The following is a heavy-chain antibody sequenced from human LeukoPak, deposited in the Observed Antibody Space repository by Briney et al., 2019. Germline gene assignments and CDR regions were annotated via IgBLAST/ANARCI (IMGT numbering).Heavy chain of an antibody. CDR3: ARMSIAAAGSFDY. CDR2: IYYSGST. V-gene: IGHV4-59*01. Sequence: SETLSLTCTVSGGSISSYYWSWIRQPPGKGLEWIGYIYYSGSTNYNPSLKSRVTISVDTSKNQFSLKLSSVTAADTAVYYCARMSIAAAGSFDYWGQGTLVTVSS. J-gene: IGHJ4*02. D-gene: IGHD6-13*01. CDR1: GGSISSYY.